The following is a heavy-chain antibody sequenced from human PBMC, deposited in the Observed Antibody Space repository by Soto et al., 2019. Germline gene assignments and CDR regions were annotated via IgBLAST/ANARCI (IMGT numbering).Heavy chain of an antibody. CDR3: ASSEADFWSGYWFAP. CDR1: GYTFTSYY. CDR2: INPSGGST. D-gene: IGHD3-3*01. J-gene: IGHJ5*02. Sequence: ASVKVSCKASGYTFTSYYMHWVRQAPGQGLEWMGIINPSGGSTSYAQKFQGRVTMTRDTSTSTVYMELSSLRSEDTAVYYCASSEADFWSGYWFAPWGQGTLVTVSS. V-gene: IGHV1-46*01.